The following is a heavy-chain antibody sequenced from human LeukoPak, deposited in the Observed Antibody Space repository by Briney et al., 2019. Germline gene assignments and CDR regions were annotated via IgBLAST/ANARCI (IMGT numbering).Heavy chain of an antibody. CDR3: VRGDTYDYYYYYGMDV. CDR1: GFTFSSYW. D-gene: IGHD5-18*01. J-gene: IGHJ6*02. V-gene: IGHV3-74*01. Sequence: PGGSLRLSCAASGFTFSSYWMHWVRQTPGKGLVWVSRINNDGSSTRNADAVKGRLTISRDNAKNTLYLQMNSLRPEDTAVYYCVRGDTYDYYYYYGMDVWGQGTTVTVSS. CDR2: INNDGSST.